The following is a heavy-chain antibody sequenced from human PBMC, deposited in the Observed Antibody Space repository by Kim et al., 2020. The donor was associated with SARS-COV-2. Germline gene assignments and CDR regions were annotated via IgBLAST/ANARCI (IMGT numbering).Heavy chain of an antibody. CDR2: IYYSGST. J-gene: IGHJ6*02. D-gene: IGHD1-7*01. Sequence: SETLSLTCTVSGGSISSSSYYWGWIRQPPGKGLEWIGSIYYSGSTYYNPSLKSRVTISVDTSKNQFSLKLSSVTAADTAVYYCARSCWNYRLCYYYGMDVWGQGTTVTVSS. CDR1: GGSISSSSYY. CDR3: ARSCWNYRLCYYYGMDV. V-gene: IGHV4-39*07.